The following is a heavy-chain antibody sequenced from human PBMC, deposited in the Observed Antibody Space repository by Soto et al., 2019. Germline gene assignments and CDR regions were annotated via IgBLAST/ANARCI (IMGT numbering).Heavy chain of an antibody. V-gene: IGHV3-30*18. CDR1: GFTFSNYG. CDR3: AKDVCIGGSYYVGDY. J-gene: IGHJ4*02. D-gene: IGHD1-26*01. Sequence: QVQLVESGGGVVQPGRSLRLSCAAYGFTFSNYGMHWFRQAPGKGLEWVAVISNDGSNKYYVDSVKGRFTISRDNSKNTLHLQMNILRAEDTAVYFCAKDVCIGGSYYVGDYRCQGSLVTVS. CDR2: ISNDGSNK.